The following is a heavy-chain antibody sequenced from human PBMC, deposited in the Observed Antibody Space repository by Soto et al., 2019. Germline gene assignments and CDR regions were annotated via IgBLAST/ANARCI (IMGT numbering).Heavy chain of an antibody. J-gene: IGHJ1*01. V-gene: IGHV3-30*03. CDR1: GFTFSSYG. CDR3: AVPPYSSSWYGFFQH. D-gene: IGHD6-13*01. CDR2: ISYDGSNK. Sequence: QVQLVESGGGVVQPGRSLRLSCAASGFTFSSYGMHWVRQAPDKGLEWVAVISYDGSNKYYPDSVKGRFTISRDNSKNTLYLQMNSLRAEVTAVYYCAVPPYSSSWYGFFQHWGQGTLVTVSS.